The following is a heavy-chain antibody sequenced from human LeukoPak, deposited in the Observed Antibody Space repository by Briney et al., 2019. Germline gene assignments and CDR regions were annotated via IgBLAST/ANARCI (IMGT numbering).Heavy chain of an antibody. CDR3: ARGGPYDSSGDFDY. CDR1: GGTFSSYA. Sequence: AASVTVSCKASGGTFSSYAISWVRQAPGQGLEWMGRIIPIFGTANYAQKFQGRVTNTTDESTSTAYMELSSLRSEDTAVYYCARGGPYDSSGDFDYWGQGTLVTVSS. J-gene: IGHJ4*02. D-gene: IGHD3-22*01. V-gene: IGHV1-69*05. CDR2: IIPIFGTA.